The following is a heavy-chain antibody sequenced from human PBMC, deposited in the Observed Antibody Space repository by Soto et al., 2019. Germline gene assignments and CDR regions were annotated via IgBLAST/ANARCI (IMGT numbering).Heavy chain of an antibody. CDR3: ARGASVVATPHYLDY. V-gene: IGHV4-59*01. Sequence: QVPLQESGPGLVKSSETLSLTCSVSGGSISSYYWSWIRQPPGKGLEWIGYIYYSGSTNYNPSLKSRVTISIDTSKKQFSLKLSSVTAADTAVYYWARGASVVATPHYLDYWGQGTLVTVSS. CDR2: IYYSGST. D-gene: IGHD2-15*01. CDR1: GGSISSYY. J-gene: IGHJ4*02.